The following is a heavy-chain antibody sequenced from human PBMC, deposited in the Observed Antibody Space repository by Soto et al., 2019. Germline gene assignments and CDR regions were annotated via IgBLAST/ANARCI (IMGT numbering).Heavy chain of an antibody. Sequence: ETLSLTCTVSGGSISSYYWSWIRQPPGKGLEWIGYIYYSGSTNYNPSLKSRVTISVDTSKNQFSLKLSSVTAADTAVYYCARGRGSGSSFYYYGMDVWGQGTTVTVSS. J-gene: IGHJ6*02. CDR1: GGSISSYY. D-gene: IGHD3-10*01. CDR2: IYYSGST. CDR3: ARGRGSGSSFYYYGMDV. V-gene: IGHV4-59*01.